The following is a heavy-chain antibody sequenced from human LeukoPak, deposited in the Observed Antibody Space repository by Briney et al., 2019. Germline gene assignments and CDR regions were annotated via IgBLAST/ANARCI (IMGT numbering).Heavy chain of an antibody. V-gene: IGHV4-61*02. CDR3: ARVGAAAFDP. J-gene: IGHJ5*02. CDR1: GGSISSGSYY. D-gene: IGHD6-13*01. CDR2: IYTSGST. Sequence: SETLSLTCTVSGGSISSGSYYWSWIRQPPGKGLEWIGRIYTSGSTNYNPSLKSRVTISVDTSKNQFSLKLSSVTAADTAVYYCARVGAAAFDPWGQGTLVTVSS.